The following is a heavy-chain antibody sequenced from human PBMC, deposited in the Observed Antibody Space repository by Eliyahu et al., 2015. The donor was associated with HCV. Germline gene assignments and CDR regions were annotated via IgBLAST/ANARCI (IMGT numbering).Heavy chain of an antibody. CDR2: INPSGGST. V-gene: IGHV1-46*01. J-gene: IGHJ3*01. Sequence: PGASVRVSCKASGYTFTNYYILWVRQAPGQGLEWMGIINPSGGSTTYAQSFQGRVTMTRDTSTSTAYMDLSILRSEDTAVYYCGRIRDLGTFDVWGQGTMVTVSS. D-gene: IGHD2-15*01. CDR1: GYTFTNYY. CDR3: GRIRDLGTFDV.